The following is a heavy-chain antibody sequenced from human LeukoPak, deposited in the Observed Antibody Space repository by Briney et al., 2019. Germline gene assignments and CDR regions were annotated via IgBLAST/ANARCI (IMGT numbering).Heavy chain of an antibody. V-gene: IGHV3-21*01. CDR1: GFTFSSYS. Sequence: NPGGSLRLSCAASGFTFSSYSMNWVRQAPGKGLEWVSSISSSSSYIYYADSVKGRFTISRDNAKNSLYLQMNSLRAEDTAVYYCARDAGYCSGGSCLTFDYWGQGTLVTVSS. CDR3: ARDAGYCSGGSCLTFDY. D-gene: IGHD2-15*01. J-gene: IGHJ4*02. CDR2: ISSSSSYI.